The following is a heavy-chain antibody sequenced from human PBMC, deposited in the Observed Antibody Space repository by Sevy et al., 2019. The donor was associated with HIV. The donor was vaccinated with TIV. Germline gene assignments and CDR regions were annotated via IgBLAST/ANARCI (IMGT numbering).Heavy chain of an antibody. CDR2: INQDGSAK. CDR3: VRDSPPYTSTFSSSYV. J-gene: IGHJ4*02. CDR1: GFNFNDYW. D-gene: IGHD6-6*01. V-gene: IGHV3-7*03. Sequence: GGSLRLSCAASGFNFNDYWMNWVRQAPGKGLEWVANINQDGSAKYYVDSAKGRFTISRDNAKNSLYLQMNSLRADDTAVYYCVRDSPPYTSTFSSSYVWGQGTLVTVSS.